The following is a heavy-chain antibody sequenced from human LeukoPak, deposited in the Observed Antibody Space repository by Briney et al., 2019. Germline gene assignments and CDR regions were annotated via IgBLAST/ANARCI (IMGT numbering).Heavy chain of an antibody. CDR1: GFTFSSYA. CDR2: ISGSGGST. CDR3: AKDRGYYDSSGYYYVNYFDY. Sequence: GGSLRLSCAASGFTFSSYAMSWVRQAPGKGLEWVSAISGSGGSTYYADSVKGRFTISRDNSKNTLYLQMNSLRAEDTAVYYCAKDRGYYDSSGYYYVNYFDYWGQGTLVTVSS. V-gene: IGHV3-23*01. J-gene: IGHJ4*02. D-gene: IGHD3-22*01.